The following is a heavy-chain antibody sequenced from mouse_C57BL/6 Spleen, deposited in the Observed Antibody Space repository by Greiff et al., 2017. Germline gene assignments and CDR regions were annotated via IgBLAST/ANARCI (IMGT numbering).Heavy chain of an antibody. CDR1: GYTFTSYW. CDR3: ARGYYGSGVFDY. J-gene: IGHJ2*01. CDR2: IYPSDSET. D-gene: IGHD1-1*01. V-gene: IGHV1-61*01. Sequence: QVQLQQPGAELVRPGSSVKLSCKASGYTFTSYWMDWVKQRPGQGLEWIGNIYPSDSETHYNQKFKDKATLTVDKSSSTAYMQLSSLTSEDSAVYYCARGYYGSGVFDYWGQGTTLTVSS.